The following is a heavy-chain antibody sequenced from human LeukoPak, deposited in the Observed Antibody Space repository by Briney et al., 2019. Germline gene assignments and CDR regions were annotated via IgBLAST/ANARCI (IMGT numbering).Heavy chain of an antibody. CDR1: GLTFSSYD. V-gene: IGHV3-13*01. CDR3: ARLSRDGYNYGPYFDY. Sequence: GGSLRLSCAASGLTFSSYDMHWVRQTTGKSLEWVSAIGTAGDTYYPGSVKGRFTISRENAKNSLYLQMNSLRAGDTAVYYCARLSRDGYNYGPYFDYWGQGTLVTVSS. D-gene: IGHD5-24*01. J-gene: IGHJ4*02. CDR2: IGTAGDT.